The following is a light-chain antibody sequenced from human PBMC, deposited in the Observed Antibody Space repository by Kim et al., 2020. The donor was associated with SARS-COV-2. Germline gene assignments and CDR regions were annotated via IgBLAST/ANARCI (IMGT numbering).Light chain of an antibody. CDR3: NSRDSNNNVL. CDR2: GKN. Sequence: VALGQTVRITCQGDSLRSYYATWYQQKPGRAPILVIYGKNNRPSGIPDRFSGSSSGNTASLTITGTQAGDEADYYCNSRDSNNNVLFGGGTQLTVL. CDR1: SLRSYY. V-gene: IGLV3-19*01. J-gene: IGLJ2*01.